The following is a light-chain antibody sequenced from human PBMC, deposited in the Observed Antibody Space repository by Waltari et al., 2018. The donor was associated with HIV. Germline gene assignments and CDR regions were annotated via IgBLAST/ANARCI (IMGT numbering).Light chain of an antibody. CDR1: QSIGRW. CDR2: ASS. Sequence: DIQMTQSQPSVSASVGDRVNITCRASQSIGRWLVWYQQTPGKAPKLLIYASSTLQPGVPSRFSGSGSGTSFALTITSLQPEDFATYYCQQASSLPLTFGGGTKVEIK. V-gene: IGKV1-12*01. CDR3: QQASSLPLT. J-gene: IGKJ4*01.